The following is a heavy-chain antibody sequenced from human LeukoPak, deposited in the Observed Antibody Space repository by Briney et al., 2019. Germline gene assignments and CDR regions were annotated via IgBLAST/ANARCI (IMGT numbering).Heavy chain of an antibody. CDR3: ARVIAVAGYYYYGMDV. CDR1: GFTFSSYA. J-gene: IGHJ6*02. CDR2: ISYDGSNK. V-gene: IGHV3-30*01. Sequence: QPGGSLRLSCAASGFTFSSYAMHWVRQAPGKGLEGVAVISYDGSNKYYADSVKGRFTISRDNSKNTLYLQMNSLRAEATAVYYCARVIAVAGYYYYGMDVWGQGPTVTVSS. D-gene: IGHD6-19*01.